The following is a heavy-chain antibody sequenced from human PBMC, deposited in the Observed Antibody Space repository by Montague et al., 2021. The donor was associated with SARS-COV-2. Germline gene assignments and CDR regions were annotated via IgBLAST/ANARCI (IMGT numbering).Heavy chain of an antibody. J-gene: IGHJ5*02. V-gene: IGHV3-23*03. Sequence: SLRLSCAASGFTFSNSPMSWVRQAPGKGLEWVSVIHSAGRGTYYSDSVQGLFTISRDNLKNTVYLQMNSLRDVDTALYYCAKVGDILTGYSLINLDAWGQGTLVVVSS. CDR2: IHSAGRGT. CDR1: GFTFSNSP. CDR3: AKVGDILTGYSLINLDA. D-gene: IGHD3-9*01.